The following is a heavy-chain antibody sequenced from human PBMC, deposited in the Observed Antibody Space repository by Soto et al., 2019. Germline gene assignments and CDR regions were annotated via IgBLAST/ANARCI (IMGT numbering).Heavy chain of an antibody. Sequence: QVQLVQSGAELKKPWASVKVSCKASGYTFTSYGISWVRQAPGQGLEGMGWISAYNGNTNYAQKLQGRVTMTTDTSTSTAYTELRSLRSGDTAVYYCAGEGYYDSSGYQYGRDVWGQGTTVTVSS. CDR3: AGEGYYDSSGYQYGRDV. CDR2: ISAYNGNT. V-gene: IGHV1-18*01. D-gene: IGHD3-22*01. J-gene: IGHJ6*02. CDR1: GYTFTSYG.